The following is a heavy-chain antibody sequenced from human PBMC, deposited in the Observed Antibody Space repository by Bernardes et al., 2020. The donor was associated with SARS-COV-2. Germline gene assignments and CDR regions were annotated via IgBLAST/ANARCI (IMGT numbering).Heavy chain of an antibody. V-gene: IGHV3-21*01. CDR2: ISSSSSYI. CDR1: GFTFSSYS. D-gene: IGHD2-2*02. Sequence: GGSLRLSCAASGFTFSSYSMNWVRQAPGKGLEWVSSISSSSSYIYYADSVKGRFTISRDNAKNSLYLQMNSLRAEDTAVYYCARDSLLLPAAINRGLYYFDYWGQGTLVTVSS. CDR3: ARDSLLLPAAINRGLYYFDY. J-gene: IGHJ4*02.